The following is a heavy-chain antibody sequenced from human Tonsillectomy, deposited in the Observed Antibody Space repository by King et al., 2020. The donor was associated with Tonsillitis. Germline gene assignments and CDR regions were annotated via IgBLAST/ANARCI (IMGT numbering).Heavy chain of an antibody. CDR2: INPNSGGT. CDR1: GYTFTDYY. CDR3: AGGGMAAADKGVFDY. D-gene: IGHD6-13*01. V-gene: IGHV1-2*04. Sequence: QLVQSGTEVKKPGASVKVSCKASGYTFTDYYMHWVRQAPGQGLEWMAWINPNSGGTNYAQKFQGWVTMTRDTSISTAYLELSRLTSDDTAVYYCAGGGMAAADKGVFDYWGQGTLVIVSS. J-gene: IGHJ4*02.